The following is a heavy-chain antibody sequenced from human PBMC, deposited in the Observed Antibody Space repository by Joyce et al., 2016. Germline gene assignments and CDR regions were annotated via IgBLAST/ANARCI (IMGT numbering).Heavy chain of an antibody. Sequence: EVQLVESGGGLVKPGESLRLSCAASGFTIRTAWMSWVRQAPGKGLEWVGFVKDDGVKTHYPAPVKGRFTISRDDSKNTVFLQINNLKTEDTAVYYCAADRPDLGSGEFDHWGQGALVTVSS. D-gene: IGHD3-10*01. CDR1: GFTIRTAW. CDR2: VKDDGVKT. J-gene: IGHJ4*02. CDR3: AADRPDLGSGEFDH. V-gene: IGHV3-15*01.